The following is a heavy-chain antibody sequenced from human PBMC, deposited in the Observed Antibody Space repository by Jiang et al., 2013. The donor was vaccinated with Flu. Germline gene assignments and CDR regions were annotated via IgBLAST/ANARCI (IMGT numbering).Heavy chain of an antibody. D-gene: IGHD3-22*01. J-gene: IGHJ5*02. CDR3: ARKYYYDSSGYGGFDP. V-gene: IGHV1-69*01. Sequence: AQKFQGRVTITADESTSTAYMELSSLRSEDTAVYYCARKYYYDSSGYGGFDPWGQGTLVTVSS.